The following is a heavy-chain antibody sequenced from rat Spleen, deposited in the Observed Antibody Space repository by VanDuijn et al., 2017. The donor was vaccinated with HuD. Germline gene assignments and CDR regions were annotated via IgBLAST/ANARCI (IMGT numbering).Heavy chain of an antibody. Sequence: EVQLVESGGGLVQPGRSLKLSCAASGFTFSNHGVHWIRQAPTKGLEWVASISPSGGSTYYRDSVKGRFTISRDNAKSSLYLQMDSLRSEDTATYYCTTGYYDGYYLVFDYWGQGVMVTVSS. D-gene: IGHD1-12*03. V-gene: IGHV5-19*01. CDR3: TTGYYDGYYLVFDY. J-gene: IGHJ2*01. CDR2: ISPSGGST. CDR1: GFTFSNHG.